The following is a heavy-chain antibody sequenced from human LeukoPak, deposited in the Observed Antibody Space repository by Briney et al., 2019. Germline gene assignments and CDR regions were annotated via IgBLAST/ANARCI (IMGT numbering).Heavy chain of an antibody. J-gene: IGHJ6*03. CDR1: GGSFSGYY. V-gene: IGHV4-34*01. CDR2: INHSGST. Sequence: SETLSLTCAVYGGSFSGYYWSWIRQPPGKGLEWIGEINHSGSTYYNPSLKSRVTISVDTSKNQFSLKLSSVTAADTAVYYCARRGSYALYYYYYMDVWGKGTTVTVSS. CDR3: ARRGSYALYYYYYMDV. D-gene: IGHD5-18*01.